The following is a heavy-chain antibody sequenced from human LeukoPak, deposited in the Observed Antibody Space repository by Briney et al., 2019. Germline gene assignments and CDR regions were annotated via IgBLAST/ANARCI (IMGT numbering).Heavy chain of an antibody. CDR2: ISGSGGST. D-gene: IGHD5-12*01. J-gene: IGHJ3*02. V-gene: IGHV3-23*01. Sequence: GGSLRLSCVASEFTFSFYWMQWVRQVPGKGLVWVSAISGSGGSTYYADSVKGRFTISRDNSKNTLYLQMNSLRAEDTAVYYCAKDLPSLATQRAFDIWGQGTMVTVSS. CDR1: EFTFSFYW. CDR3: AKDLPSLATQRAFDI.